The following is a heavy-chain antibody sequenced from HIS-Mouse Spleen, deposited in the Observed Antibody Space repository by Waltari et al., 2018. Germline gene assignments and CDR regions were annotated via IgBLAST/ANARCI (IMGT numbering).Heavy chain of an antibody. Sequence: QLQLQESGPGLVKPSETLSLTCTVSAGSISSSSYYWGGIRQPPGKGLEWIGSIYYSGSTYYNPSLKSRVTISVDTSKNQFSLKLSPVTAADTAVYYCAREIPYSSSWYDWYFDLWGRGTLVTVSS. V-gene: IGHV4-39*07. CDR2: IYYSGST. CDR1: AGSISSSSYY. D-gene: IGHD6-13*01. J-gene: IGHJ2*01. CDR3: AREIPYSSSWYDWYFDL.